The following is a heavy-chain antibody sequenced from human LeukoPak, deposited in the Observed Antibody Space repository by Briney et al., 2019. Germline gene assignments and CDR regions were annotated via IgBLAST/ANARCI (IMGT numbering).Heavy chain of an antibody. CDR3: ARDRGQYGDYNWFDP. Sequence: GGSLRLSCAASGFTLRSYTMNWVRQAPGKGLEWVAVISYDGSNKYYADSVKGRFTISRDNSKNTLYLQMNSLRAEDTAVYYCARDRGQYGDYNWFDPWGQGTLVTVSS. J-gene: IGHJ5*02. CDR1: GFTLRSYT. V-gene: IGHV3-30-3*01. D-gene: IGHD4-17*01. CDR2: ISYDGSNK.